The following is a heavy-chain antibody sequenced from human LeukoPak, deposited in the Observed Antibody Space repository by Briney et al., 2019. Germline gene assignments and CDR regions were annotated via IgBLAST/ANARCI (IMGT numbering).Heavy chain of an antibody. J-gene: IGHJ4*02. V-gene: IGHV4-31*03. CDR1: GGSISSGGYY. D-gene: IGHD3-22*01. Sequence: PSETLSLTCTVSGGSISSGGYYWSWIRQHPGQGLEWIGYIYYSGSTYYNPSLKSRVTISVDTSKNQFSLKLSSVTAADTAVYYCARYDSSGYQERFDFWGLGILVTVSS. CDR2: IYYSGST. CDR3: ARYDSSGYQERFDF.